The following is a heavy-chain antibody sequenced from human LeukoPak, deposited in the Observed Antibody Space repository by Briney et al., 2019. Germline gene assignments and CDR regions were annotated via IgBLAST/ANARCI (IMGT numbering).Heavy chain of an antibody. D-gene: IGHD3-22*01. CDR1: GGSISSYY. J-gene: IGHJ4*02. V-gene: IGHV4-59*01. CDR2: IYYSGST. Sequence: SETLSLTCTVSGGSISSYYWSWIRQPPGKGLEWIGYIYYSGSTYYNPSLRSRVTISVDTSKSQLSLKLSSVIASDTAVYYCARGSGARDNSGYRFDYWGQGTLVTVSS. CDR3: ARGSGARDNSGYRFDY.